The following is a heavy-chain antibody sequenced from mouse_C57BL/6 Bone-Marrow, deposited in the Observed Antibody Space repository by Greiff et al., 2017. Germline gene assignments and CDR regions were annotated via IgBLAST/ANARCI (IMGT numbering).Heavy chain of an antibody. V-gene: IGHV14-1*01. J-gene: IGHJ3*01. CDR1: GFNIKDYY. Sequence: EVQLQQSGAELVRPGASVKLSCTASGFNIKDYYMHWVKQRPEQGLEWIGRIDPEDGDTEYAPKFQGKATMTADTSANTAYLQLSSLTSEDTAVYYCTSSYLIKAYWGQGTLVTVSA. D-gene: IGHD1-3*01. CDR2: IDPEDGDT. CDR3: TSSYLIKAY.